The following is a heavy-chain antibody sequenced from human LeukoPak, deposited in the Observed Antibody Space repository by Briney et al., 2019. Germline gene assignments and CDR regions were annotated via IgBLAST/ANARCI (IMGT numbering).Heavy chain of an antibody. CDR1: GFIFSSYA. CDR3: AKMRGQYYHSYYMDA. CDR2: GGSGGGT. J-gene: IGHJ6*03. V-gene: IGHV3-23*01. Sequence: GGSLRLSWAASGFIFSSYAMSWVRQAPGKGLEWVSYGGSGGGTYYADSVKGRFTVSRDNSKSTLYLQMNSLTAEDTAVYYCAKMRGQYYHSYYMDAWGKGTTVTVSS.